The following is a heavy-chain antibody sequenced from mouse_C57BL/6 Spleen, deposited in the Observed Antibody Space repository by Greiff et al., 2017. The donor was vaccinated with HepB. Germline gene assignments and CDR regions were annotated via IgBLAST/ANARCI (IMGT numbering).Heavy chain of an antibody. Sequence: VKLMESGAELVRPGASVTLSCKASGYTFTDYEMHWVKQTPVHGLEWIGAIDPETGDTNYNQKFKGKATLTVDKSSSTAYMQLSSLTSEDSAVYYCAIRGSSGYGFAYWGQGTLVTVSA. CDR1: GYTFTDYE. CDR3: AIRGSSGYGFAY. D-gene: IGHD3-2*02. CDR2: IDPETGDT. J-gene: IGHJ3*01. V-gene: IGHV1-15*01.